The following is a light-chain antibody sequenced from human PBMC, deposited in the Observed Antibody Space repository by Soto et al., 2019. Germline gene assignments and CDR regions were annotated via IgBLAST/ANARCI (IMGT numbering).Light chain of an antibody. CDR3: QKYDSAPT. CDR2: SAS. J-gene: IGKJ1*01. Sequence: DIPMTQSPSSLSASVGDRVTITCRASRGISNSLAWYQQKPGKVPHLLIHSASTLQSGVPSRFSGSGSGTDFTLTISSLQPEDVATYYCQKYDSAPTFGQGTKVEI. CDR1: RGISNS. V-gene: IGKV1-27*01.